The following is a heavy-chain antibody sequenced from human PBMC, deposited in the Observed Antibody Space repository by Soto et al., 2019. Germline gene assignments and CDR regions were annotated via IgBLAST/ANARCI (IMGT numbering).Heavy chain of an antibody. CDR3: ARAYGDYDAFAI. CDR1: GYTFTNFG. J-gene: IGHJ3*02. V-gene: IGHV1-46*01. CDR2: INPSGGSA. D-gene: IGHD4-17*01. Sequence: ASVKVSCKASGYTFTNFGISWVRQAPGQGLEWMGIINPSGGSAGYAQKFQGRVTMTRDTSTSTVYMELSSLRSEDTAVYYCARAYGDYDAFAIWGQGTMVTVSS.